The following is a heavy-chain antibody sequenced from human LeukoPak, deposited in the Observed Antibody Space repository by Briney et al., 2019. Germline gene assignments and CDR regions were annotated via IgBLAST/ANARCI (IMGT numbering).Heavy chain of an antibody. J-gene: IGHJ4*02. V-gene: IGHV3-30*04. D-gene: IGHD3-9*01. CDR3: AKGLHYNILTGFRRDYFFDS. CDR1: GFTFSSYA. CDR2: ISYDGSNK. Sequence: SGGSLRLSCAASGFTFSSYAMHWVRQAPGKWLEWVAVISYDGSNKYYADSVKGRFTISRDNSKNTLYLQMNSLRAEDTAIYYCAKGLHYNILTGFRRDYFFDSWGQGTLVTVSS.